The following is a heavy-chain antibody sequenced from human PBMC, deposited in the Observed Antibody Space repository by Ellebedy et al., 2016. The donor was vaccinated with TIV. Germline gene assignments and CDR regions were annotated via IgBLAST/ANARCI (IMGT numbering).Heavy chain of an antibody. D-gene: IGHD2-2*01. V-gene: IGHV1-69*13. J-gene: IGHJ5*02. Sequence: SVKVSCXASGGTFSSYAISWVRQAPGQGLEWMGGITPIFGTANYAQKFQGRVTITADESTSTAYMELSSLRSEDTAVYYCARLGYCSSTSCILNWFDPWGQGTLVTVSS. CDR2: ITPIFGTA. CDR1: GGTFSSYA. CDR3: ARLGYCSSTSCILNWFDP.